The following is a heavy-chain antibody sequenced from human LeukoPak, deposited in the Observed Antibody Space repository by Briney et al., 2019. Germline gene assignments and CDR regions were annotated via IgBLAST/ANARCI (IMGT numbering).Heavy chain of an antibody. CDR2: IIPILGTA. Sequence: SVKVSCKASGGTFSSYAISWVRQAPGQGLEWMGRIIPILGTANYAQKFQGRVTITADESTSTAYMELSSLRSEDTAVYYCARGVWEKGPYVHYYYYYMDVWGKGTTVTVSS. V-gene: IGHV1-69*11. CDR1: GGTFSSYA. D-gene: IGHD3-16*01. CDR3: ARGVWEKGPYVHYYYYYMDV. J-gene: IGHJ6*03.